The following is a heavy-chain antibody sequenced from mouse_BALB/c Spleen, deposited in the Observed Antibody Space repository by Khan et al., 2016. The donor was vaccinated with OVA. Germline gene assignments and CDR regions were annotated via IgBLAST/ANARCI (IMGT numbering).Heavy chain of an antibody. Sequence: QIQLVQSGPELKKPGETVKISCKASGYTFTNYGMNWVKQAPGKGLKWMGWINTYTGEPTYADDFKGRFAFSLETSASSAYLQINNLRNDDTATYCCASAATDYDSGYWYFDVWGAGTTVTVSA. CDR3: ASAATDYDSGYWYFDV. V-gene: IGHV9-3-1*01. J-gene: IGHJ1*01. CDR2: INTYTGEP. D-gene: IGHD2-4*01. CDR1: GYTFTNYG.